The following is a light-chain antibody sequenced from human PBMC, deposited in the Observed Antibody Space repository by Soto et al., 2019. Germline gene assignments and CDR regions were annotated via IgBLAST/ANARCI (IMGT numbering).Light chain of an antibody. CDR3: CSYARSYSV. CDR1: SSDVGGYNY. J-gene: IGLJ1*01. CDR2: DVS. Sequence: QSALTQPRSVSGSPGQSVTISCTGTSSDVGGYNYVSWYQQHPGKAPKLMIYDVSKRPSGVPHRFSGSRSGNTASLTISGYQVQADADYYCCSYARSYSVFGTRTKLTVL. V-gene: IGLV2-11*01.